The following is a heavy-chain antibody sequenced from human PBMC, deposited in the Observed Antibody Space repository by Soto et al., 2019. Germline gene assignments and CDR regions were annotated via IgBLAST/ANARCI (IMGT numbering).Heavy chain of an antibody. Sequence: SETLSLTCTVSGGSISSYYWSWIRQPPGKGLEWIRYIYYSGSTNYNPSLKSRVTISVDTSKNQFSLKLSSVTAADTAVYHCARDPRSNLSSGWRPYGMDVWGQGTTVTVSS. J-gene: IGHJ6*02. CDR1: GGSISSYY. D-gene: IGHD3-22*01. V-gene: IGHV4-59*01. CDR2: IYYSGST. CDR3: ARDPRSNLSSGWRPYGMDV.